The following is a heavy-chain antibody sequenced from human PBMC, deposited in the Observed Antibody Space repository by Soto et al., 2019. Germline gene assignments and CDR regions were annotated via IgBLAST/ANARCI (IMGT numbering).Heavy chain of an antibody. J-gene: IGHJ3*02. D-gene: IGHD1-7*01. V-gene: IGHV3-33*01. CDR1: GFTFSSYG. CDR3: ARDTPNYSDRPDDSFDI. CDR2: IWYDGSNK. Sequence: QVQLVESGGGVVQPGRSLRLSCAASGFTFSSYGMHWVRQAPGKGLEWVAVIWYDGSNKYYADSVKGRFTISRDNSKNTLYLQMNRLRAEDSGVYYCARDTPNYSDRPDDSFDIWGQGTMVTVSS.